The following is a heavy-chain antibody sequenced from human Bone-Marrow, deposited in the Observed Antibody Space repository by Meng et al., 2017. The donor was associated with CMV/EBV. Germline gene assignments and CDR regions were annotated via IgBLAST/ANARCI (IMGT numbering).Heavy chain of an antibody. J-gene: IGHJ3*02. Sequence: GESLKISCAASTFTFSSYGMHWVRQAPGKGLEWVSYISSTGNTIYYADSVKGRFTISRDNAKNSLYLQMNSLRTEDTAVYYCARDYCSSTGCYIGDAFDIWGQGTTVTVSS. D-gene: IGHD2-2*02. CDR3: ARDYCSSTGCYIGDAFDI. CDR2: ISSTGNTI. V-gene: IGHV3-48*04. CDR1: TFTFSSYG.